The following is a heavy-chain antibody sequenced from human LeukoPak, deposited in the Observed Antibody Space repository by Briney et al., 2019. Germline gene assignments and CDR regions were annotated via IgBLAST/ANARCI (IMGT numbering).Heavy chain of an antibody. CDR1: GFTFSSYG. J-gene: IGHJ6*02. Sequence: GGSLRLSCAASGFTFSSYGMSWVRQAPGKGLEWVSAISGSGGSTYYADSVKGRFTISRDNSKNTLYLQMNSLRAEDTAVYYCAKGIYGSGSYYYYGMDVWGQGNTVTVSS. V-gene: IGHV3-23*01. CDR3: AKGIYGSGSYYYYGMDV. D-gene: IGHD3-10*01. CDR2: ISGSGGST.